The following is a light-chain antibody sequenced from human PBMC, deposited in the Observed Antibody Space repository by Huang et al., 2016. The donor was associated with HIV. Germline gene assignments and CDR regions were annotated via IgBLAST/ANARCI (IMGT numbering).Light chain of an antibody. CDR2: DAS. V-gene: IGKV3-11*01. Sequence: EIVLTQSPATLSLSPGQRATLSCRASQGISNYLAWYQQKPGQAPRLLVYDASNRATVLPPRFSGSGSGTDFTLTINSLEPEDFAVYYCQQRSTWPPFTFGQGTRLEFK. J-gene: IGKJ5*01. CDR3: QQRSTWPPFT. CDR1: QGISNY.